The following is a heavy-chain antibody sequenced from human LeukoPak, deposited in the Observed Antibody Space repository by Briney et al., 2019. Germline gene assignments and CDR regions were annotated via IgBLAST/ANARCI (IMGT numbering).Heavy chain of an antibody. CDR2: INHSGST. CDR1: GGSFSGYY. J-gene: IGHJ4*02. CDR3: ARGNDSSGWYFDY. V-gene: IGHV4-34*01. D-gene: IGHD6-19*01. Sequence: SETLSLTCAVYGGSFSGYYWSWIRQPPGKGLEWMGEINHSGSTNYNPSLKSRVTISVDASKNQFSLKLSSVTAADTAVYYCARGNDSSGWYFDYWGQGTLVTVSS.